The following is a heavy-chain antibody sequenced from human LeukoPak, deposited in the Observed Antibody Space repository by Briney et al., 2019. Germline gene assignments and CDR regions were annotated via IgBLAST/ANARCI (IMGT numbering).Heavy chain of an antibody. CDR3: ARDQSTDLIVVVPAAMLGGSNWFDP. J-gene: IGHJ5*02. CDR1: GYTFTSYY. CDR2: IKPSGGST. V-gene: IGHV1-46*01. D-gene: IGHD2-2*01. Sequence: ASVKVSCKASGYTFTSYYMHWVRQAPGQGLEWMGIIKPSGGSTSYAQKFQGRVTMTRDTSTSTVYMELSSLRSEDTAVYYCARDQSTDLIVVVPAAMLGGSNWFDPWGQGTLVTVSS.